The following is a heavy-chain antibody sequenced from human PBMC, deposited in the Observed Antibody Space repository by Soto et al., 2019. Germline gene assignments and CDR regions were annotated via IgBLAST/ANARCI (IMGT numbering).Heavy chain of an antibody. CDR1: GFTFSSYS. V-gene: IGHV3-21*01. CDR2: ISSSSSYI. CDR3: ARLSSIAALDAFDI. Sequence: RGSLRLSCAASGFTFSSYSMNWVRQAPGKGLEWVSSISSSSSYIYYADSVKGRFTISRDNAKNSLYLQMNSLRAEDTAVYYCARLSSIAALDAFDIWGQGTMVTVSS. J-gene: IGHJ3*02. D-gene: IGHD6-6*01.